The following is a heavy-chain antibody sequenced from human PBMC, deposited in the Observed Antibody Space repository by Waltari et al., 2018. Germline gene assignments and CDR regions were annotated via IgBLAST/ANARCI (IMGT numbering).Heavy chain of an antibody. J-gene: IGHJ6*02. CDR1: GFTFVTYW. CDR3: ARVRLAHYDYFGFDV. Sequence: EVQLVESGGGLVQPGGSLRLSCEVSGFTFVTYWMHWVRQVPGKGLVWVARINSDGRTINYADSVNGRFTSSRDNAKNTVYLQMNSLRVEDTAVYFCARVRLAHYDYFGFDVWGQGTTVTVSS. CDR2: INSDGRTI. D-gene: IGHD6-6*01. V-gene: IGHV3-74*01.